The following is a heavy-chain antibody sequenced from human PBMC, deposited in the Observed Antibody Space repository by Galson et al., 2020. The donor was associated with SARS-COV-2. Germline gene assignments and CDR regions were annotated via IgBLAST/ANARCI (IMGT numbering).Heavy chain of an antibody. J-gene: IGHJ6*02. Sequence: SETLSLTCTVSGGSISSSSYYWGWIRQPPGKGLEWIGSIYYSGSTYYNPSLKSRVTISVDTSKNQFSLKLSSVTAAETAVYYCARFPPGCGEGLYCYGMDVWGQGTTVTVSS. CDR3: ARFPPGCGEGLYCYGMDV. CDR2: IYYSGST. CDR1: GGSISSSSYY. V-gene: IGHV4-39*01. D-gene: IGHD3-10*01.